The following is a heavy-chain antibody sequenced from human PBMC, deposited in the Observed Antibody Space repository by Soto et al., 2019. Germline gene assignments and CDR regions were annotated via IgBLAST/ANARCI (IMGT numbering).Heavy chain of an antibody. D-gene: IGHD3-10*01. CDR3: AVGFKLDYYSLDV. Sequence: QVQLVQSGAEVRKPGSSVKVSCRSSGGIFTASAISWVRQAPGQGPEWMGGGIPMFGTANYPQRYQGRVTINADESTNPVYMLLSSLRSEDTAVYFCAVGFKLDYYSLDVWGQGTTVTVSS. CDR2: GIPMFGTA. J-gene: IGHJ6*02. CDR1: GGIFTASA. V-gene: IGHV1-69*01.